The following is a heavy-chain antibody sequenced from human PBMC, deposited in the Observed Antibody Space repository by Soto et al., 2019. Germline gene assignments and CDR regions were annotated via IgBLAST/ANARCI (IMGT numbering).Heavy chain of an antibody. CDR1: GGSISSGDYC. CDR2: IYYSGST. V-gene: IGHV4-30-4*01. D-gene: IGHD5-18*01. CDR3: ALRSGYSYDRYFDY. Sequence: SETLCLTCTVSGGSISSGDYCWSWIRQPPGKGLERIGYIYYSGSTYYNPSLKSRVTISVDTSKNQFSLKLSSVTAADTAVYYCALRSGYSYDRYFDYWGQGTLVTVSS. J-gene: IGHJ4*02.